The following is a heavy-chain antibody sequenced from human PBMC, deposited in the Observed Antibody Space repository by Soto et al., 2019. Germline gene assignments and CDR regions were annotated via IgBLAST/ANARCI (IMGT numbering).Heavy chain of an antibody. CDR2: INNAGSST. CDR3: ARGGAYSYGPYYYYMDV. D-gene: IGHD5-18*01. V-gene: IGHV3-74*01. Sequence: VQLVESGGGLVQPGGSLRLSCAASGFTFDTYWMHWVRQAPGKGLVWVSRINNAGSSTNYADSVKGRVTLSRDNAKNTLYLQINSLRAEDTAVYYCARGGAYSYGPYYYYMDVWGKGTTVTVSS. J-gene: IGHJ6*03. CDR1: GFTFDTYW.